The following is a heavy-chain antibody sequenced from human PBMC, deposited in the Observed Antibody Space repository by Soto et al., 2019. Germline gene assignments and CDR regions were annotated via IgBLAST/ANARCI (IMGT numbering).Heavy chain of an antibody. V-gene: IGHV4-61*01. Sequence: SETLSLTCSVSGDSVSSGRYFWTWIRQPPGKGLEWIAYISYTGDTNYNPSLKSRVTISVDTSRNQFSLTLTSVTAADTAVYFCARIVVGATVDLWGQGSLVIVSS. CDR1: GDSVSSGRYF. D-gene: IGHD1-26*01. J-gene: IGHJ5*02. CDR2: ISYTGDT. CDR3: ARIVVGATVDL.